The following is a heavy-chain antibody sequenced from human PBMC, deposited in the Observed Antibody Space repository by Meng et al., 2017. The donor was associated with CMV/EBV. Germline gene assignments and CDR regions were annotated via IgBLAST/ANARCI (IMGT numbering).Heavy chain of an antibody. CDR3: AREVDDYGDGWYFDL. CDR2: IIPIFGTA. CDR1: GGTFSSYA. Sequence: QAQVVQSRVEMNKSGSSEKVSFKASGGTFSSYAISLVRQAPGKGLEGMGGIIPIFGTANYAQKFQGRVTITADESTSTAYMELSSLRSEDTAVYYCAREVDDYGDGWYFDLWGRGTLVTVSS. J-gene: IGHJ2*01. D-gene: IGHD4-17*01. V-gene: IGHV1-69*12.